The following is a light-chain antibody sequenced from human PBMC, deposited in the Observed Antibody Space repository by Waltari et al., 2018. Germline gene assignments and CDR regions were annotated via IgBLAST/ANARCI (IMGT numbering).Light chain of an antibody. V-gene: IGKV3-11*01. CDR3: QQRSNWPPGLT. CDR2: DAS. J-gene: IGKJ4*01. CDR1: QRVSSY. Sequence: EIVLTQSPATLSLSPGERATLSCRASQRVSSYLAWYQQKPGQAPRPLIYDASNRATGIPARFSGSGSGTDFTLTISSLEPEDFAVYDCQQRSNWPPGLTFGGGTKVEIK.